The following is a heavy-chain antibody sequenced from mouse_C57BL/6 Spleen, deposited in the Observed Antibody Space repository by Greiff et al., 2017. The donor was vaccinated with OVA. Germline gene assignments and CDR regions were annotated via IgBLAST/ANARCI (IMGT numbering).Heavy chain of an antibody. V-gene: IGHV1-82*01. CDR3: ARGGFAY. Sequence: QVQLQQSGPELMKPGASVKISCKASGYAFSSSWMNWVKQRPGKGLEWIGRIYPGDGDTNYNGKFKGKATLTADKSSSTAYMQLSSLTSEDSAVYFCARGGFAYWGQGTLVTVSA. CDR1: GYAFSSSW. CDR2: IYPGDGDT. J-gene: IGHJ3*01.